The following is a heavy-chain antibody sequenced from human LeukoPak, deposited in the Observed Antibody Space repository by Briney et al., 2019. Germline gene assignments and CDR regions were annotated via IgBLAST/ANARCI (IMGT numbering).Heavy chain of an antibody. D-gene: IGHD3-10*01. V-gene: IGHV3-23*01. J-gene: IGHJ4*02. CDR2: ISGSGGTT. CDR1: GFTFSSYA. CDR3: ARVVYYGSGSYLDY. Sequence: GGSLRLSCAASGFTFSSYAMRWVRLAPGKGLEWVSTISGSGGTTYYADSVKGRFTISRDNSKSTLYLQMNSLRADDTALYYCARVVYYGSGSYLDYWGQGTLVTVSS.